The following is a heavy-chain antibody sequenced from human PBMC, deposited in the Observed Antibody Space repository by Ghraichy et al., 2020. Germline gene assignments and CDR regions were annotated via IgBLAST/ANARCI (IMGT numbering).Heavy chain of an antibody. D-gene: IGHD6-19*01. CDR2: IIPIFGTA. CDR1: GGTFSSYA. J-gene: IGHJ4*02. V-gene: IGHV1-69*13. CDR3: ARSPSVASVPGIAVAAL. Sequence: SVKVSCKASGGTFSSYAISWVRQAPGQGLEWMGGIIPIFGTANYAQKFQGRVTITADESTSTAYMELSSLRSEDTAVYYCARSPSVASVPGIAVAALWGQGTLVTVSS.